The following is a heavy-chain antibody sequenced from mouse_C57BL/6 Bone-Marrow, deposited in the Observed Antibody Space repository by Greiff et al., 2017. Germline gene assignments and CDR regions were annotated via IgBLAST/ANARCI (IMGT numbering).Heavy chain of an antibody. Sequence: EVKLVESGGGSVKSGVSPKLSSAASVFTFSDHALHSVRQALEKVLEWVAYLSCGISTIYYAVTVHGRFNISRDNDKNTLFLQMTSLRSEDTAMYYCARRDYPFFDYWGQGSTLT. CDR2: LSCGISTI. D-gene: IGHD2-4*01. J-gene: IGHJ2*01. CDR1: VFTFSDHA. CDR3: ARRDYPFFDY. V-gene: IGHV5-17*01.